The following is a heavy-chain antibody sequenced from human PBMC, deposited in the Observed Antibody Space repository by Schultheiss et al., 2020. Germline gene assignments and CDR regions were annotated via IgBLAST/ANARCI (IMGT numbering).Heavy chain of an antibody. Sequence: SETLSLRCDVSGSPISSAYHWGWVRQSPGKGLEWIGSTHTSGATFYNPSLKSRVTISADMSKNQFSLKLNSVTAADTAVYYCARALYYDFWSGYSNWFDPWGQGTLVTVSS. CDR3: ARALYYDFWSGYSNWFDP. CDR2: THTSGAT. V-gene: IGHV4-38-2*01. CDR1: GSPISSAYH. J-gene: IGHJ5*02. D-gene: IGHD3-3*01.